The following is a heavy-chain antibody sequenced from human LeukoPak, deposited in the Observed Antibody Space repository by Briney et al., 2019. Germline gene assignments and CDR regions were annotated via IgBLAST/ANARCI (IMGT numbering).Heavy chain of an antibody. D-gene: IGHD3-22*01. CDR2: ISYDGSNK. V-gene: IGHV3-30-3*01. J-gene: IGHJ4*02. CDR1: GFTFSSYA. Sequence: GGSLRLSCAASGFTFSSYAMHWVRQAPGKGLEWVAVISYDGSNKYYADSVKGRFTISRDNSKNTLYLQMNSLRAEDTAVYYCAREKNYYDSSGFDYWGQGTLVTVSS. CDR3: AREKNYYDSSGFDY.